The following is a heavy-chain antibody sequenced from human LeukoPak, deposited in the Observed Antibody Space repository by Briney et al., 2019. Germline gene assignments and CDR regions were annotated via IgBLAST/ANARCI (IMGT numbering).Heavy chain of an antibody. D-gene: IGHD2-15*01. CDR1: GLTFSSYW. CDR3: ARERQYCSGGSCLNWFGP. CDR2: IKQDGSEK. V-gene: IGHV3-7*03. Sequence: PGGSLRLSCAASGLTFSSYWMSWVRQAPGKGLEWVANIKQDGSEKYYVDSVKGRFTISRDNAKNSLYLQMNSLRAEDTAVYYCARERQYCSGGSCLNWFGPWGQGTLVTVSS. J-gene: IGHJ5*02.